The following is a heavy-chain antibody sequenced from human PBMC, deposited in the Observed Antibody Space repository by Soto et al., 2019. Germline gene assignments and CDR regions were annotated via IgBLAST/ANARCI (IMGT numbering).Heavy chain of an antibody. D-gene: IGHD3-22*01. CDR2: ISAYNGNT. CDR3: ARPKDYDDCLDL. V-gene: IGHV1-18*01. J-gene: IGHJ4*02. CDR1: GYTFTNYG. Sequence: ASVKVSCKASGYTFTNYGISWVRQAPGQGLEWMGWISAYNGNTKYAQKLQGRVTFTRDTSANTAYMELSSLISEDTAVYYCARPKDYDDCLDLWGQGTLVTVSS.